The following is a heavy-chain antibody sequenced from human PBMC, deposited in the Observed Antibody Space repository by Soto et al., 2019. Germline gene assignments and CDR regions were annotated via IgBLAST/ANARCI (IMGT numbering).Heavy chain of an antibody. D-gene: IGHD6-13*01. CDR1: GFTFSNAW. J-gene: IGHJ4*02. CDR2: IKSKTDGGTT. CDR3: TASSSWPFYYFDY. Sequence: GGSLRLSCAASGFTFSNAWMSWVRQAPGKGLEWVGRIKSKTDGGTTDYAAPVKGRFTISRDDSKNTLYLQMNSLKTEDTAVYYCTASSSWPFYYFDYWGQGTLVTVSS. V-gene: IGHV3-15*01.